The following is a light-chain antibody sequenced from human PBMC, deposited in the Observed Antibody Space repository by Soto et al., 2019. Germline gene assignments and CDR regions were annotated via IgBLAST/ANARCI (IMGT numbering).Light chain of an antibody. J-gene: IGKJ4*01. V-gene: IGKV1-8*01. CDR3: QQYYSHPVT. CDR2: TAS. Sequence: AIRMTQSPSSFSASTGDRVTITCRASQDISTYLAWYQQKPGKAPNLLIHTASTLQSGVPSRFSGSGSGTDFTLTISRLQSEDFATYFCQQYYSHPVTFGGGTEVESK. CDR1: QDISTY.